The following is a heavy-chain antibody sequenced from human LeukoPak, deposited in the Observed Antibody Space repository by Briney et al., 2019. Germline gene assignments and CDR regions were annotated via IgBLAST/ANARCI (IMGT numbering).Heavy chain of an antibody. CDR3: ARGRYGGKTFDY. Sequence: GGSLRLSCAASGFTITTNYMNWVRQAPGKGLEWVSVIYGDDETNYADSVKGRFTISRDNSKNTLYLQMNSLRADDTAVYYCARGRYGGKTFDYWGQGTLVTVSS. V-gene: IGHV3-53*01. CDR1: GFTITTNY. CDR2: IYGDDET. D-gene: IGHD4/OR15-4a*01. J-gene: IGHJ4*02.